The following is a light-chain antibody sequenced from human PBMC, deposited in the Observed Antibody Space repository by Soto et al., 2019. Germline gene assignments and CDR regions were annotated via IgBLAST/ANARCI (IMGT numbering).Light chain of an antibody. CDR3: QQYGSSSWT. CDR1: QSIGSN. V-gene: IGKV3-15*01. Sequence: ELVMTQSPATLSVSPGERATLSCRASQSIGSNLAWYQQKPGQAPRLLIYGTSTRATGIPARFSGSGSGTEFTLTISRLEPEDFAVYYCQQYGSSSWTFGQGTKVDIK. CDR2: GTS. J-gene: IGKJ1*01.